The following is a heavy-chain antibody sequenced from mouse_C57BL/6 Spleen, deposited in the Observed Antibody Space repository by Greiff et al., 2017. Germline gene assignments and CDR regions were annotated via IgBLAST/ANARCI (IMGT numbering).Heavy chain of an antibody. J-gene: IGHJ1*03. CDR1: GYTFTSYW. CDR2: IDPSDSYT. D-gene: IGHD1-1*01. Sequence: QVQLQQPGAELVMPGASVKLSCKASGYTFTSYWMHWVKQRPGQGLEWIGEIDPSDSYTNYNQKFKGKSTLTVDKSSSTAYMQLRSLTSEDSAVYYCARWGTTTGYFDVWGTGTTVTVSS. V-gene: IGHV1-69*01. CDR3: ARWGTTTGYFDV.